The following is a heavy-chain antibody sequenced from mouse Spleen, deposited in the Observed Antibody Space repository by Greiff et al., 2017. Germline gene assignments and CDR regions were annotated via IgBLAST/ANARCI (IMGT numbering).Heavy chain of an antibody. CDR2: IDPSDSYT. D-gene: IGHD2-1*01. CDR1: GYTFTSYW. V-gene: IGHV1-50*01. J-gene: IGHJ2*01. CDR3: ARNGIYYGNLYYFDY. Sequence: QVQLQQPGAELVKPGASVKLSCKASGYTFTSYWMQWVKQRPGQGLEWIGEIDPSDSYTNYNQKFKGKATLTVDTSSSTAYMQLSSLTSEDSAVYYCARNGIYYGNLYYFDYWGQGTTLTVSS.